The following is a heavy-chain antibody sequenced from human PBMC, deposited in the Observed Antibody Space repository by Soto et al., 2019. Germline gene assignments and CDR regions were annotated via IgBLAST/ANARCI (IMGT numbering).Heavy chain of an antibody. CDR1: GGTFSSYA. V-gene: IGHV1-69*13. J-gene: IGHJ6*02. CDR3: ARALVRDIVVVPAAREDYGMDV. Sequence: SVKVSCKASGGTFSSYAISWVRQAPGQGLEWMGGIIPIFGTANYAQKFQGRVTITADESTSTAYMELSSLRSEDTAVYYCARALVRDIVVVPAAREDYGMDVWGQGTTVTVSS. D-gene: IGHD2-2*01. CDR2: IIPIFGTA.